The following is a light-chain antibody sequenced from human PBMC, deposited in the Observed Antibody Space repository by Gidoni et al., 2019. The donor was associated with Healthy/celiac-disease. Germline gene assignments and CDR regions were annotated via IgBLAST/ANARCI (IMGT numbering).Light chain of an antibody. J-gene: IGKJ2*01. V-gene: IGKV3-20*01. Sequence: EIVLTQSPGTLSLSPGERATLSCRASQSVSSSYLAWYQQKPGQAPRLLIYGASSRAPGSPDRFSGSGSGTDFTLTISRLEPEDFAVYYCQQYGSSPTYTFGQGNKRE. CDR3: QQYGSSPTYT. CDR2: GAS. CDR1: QSVSSSY.